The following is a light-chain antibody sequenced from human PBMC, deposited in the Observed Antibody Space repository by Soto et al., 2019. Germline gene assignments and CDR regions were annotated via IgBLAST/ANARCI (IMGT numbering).Light chain of an antibody. Sequence: QSALTQPASVSGSPGQSITISCTATSSDVGGYDYVSWYQQHPGKGPKLMIYEVSNRPSGVSNRFSGSKSGNTASLTISGLQAEDEAEYYCSSYTITSTYVFGTGTQLTVL. J-gene: IGLJ1*01. CDR1: SSDVGGYDY. CDR3: SSYTITSTYV. CDR2: EVS. V-gene: IGLV2-14*01.